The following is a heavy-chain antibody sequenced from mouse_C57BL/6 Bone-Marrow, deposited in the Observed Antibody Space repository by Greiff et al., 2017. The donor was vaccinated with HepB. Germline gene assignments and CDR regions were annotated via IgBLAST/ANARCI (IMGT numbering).Heavy chain of an antibody. CDR3: ARDAFDGYGKYFDV. CDR2: SRNKANDYTT. CDR1: GFTFSDFY. V-gene: IGHV7-1*01. D-gene: IGHD2-3*01. Sequence: VQLKESGGGLVQSGRSLRLSCATSGFTFSDFYMEWVRQAPGKGLEWIAASRNKANDYTTEYSASVKGRFIVSRDTSPSILYLQMNALRAEDTAIYYCARDAFDGYGKYFDVWGTGTTVTVSS. J-gene: IGHJ1*03.